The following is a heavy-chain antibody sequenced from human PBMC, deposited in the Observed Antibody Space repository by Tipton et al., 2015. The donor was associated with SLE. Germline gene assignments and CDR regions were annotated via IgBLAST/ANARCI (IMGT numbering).Heavy chain of an antibody. CDR1: GESFGGYY. Sequence: TLSLTCSIYGESFGGYYWSWIRQPAGKGLEWIGRIYTSGSTNYNPSLKSRVTISVDTSKNQFSLKLSSVTAADTAVYYCARDRRGWYFDLWGRGTLVTVSS. CDR2: IYTSGST. D-gene: IGHD3-10*01. CDR3: ARDRRGWYFDL. J-gene: IGHJ2*01. V-gene: IGHV4-4*07.